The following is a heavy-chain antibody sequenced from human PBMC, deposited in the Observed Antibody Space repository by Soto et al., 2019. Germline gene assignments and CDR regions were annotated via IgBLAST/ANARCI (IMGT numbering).Heavy chain of an antibody. V-gene: IGHV1-18*01. CDR1: GYTFTNFG. CDR2: ISGYNGNS. Sequence: QVHLEQSGAEVKKPGASVKVSCKTSGYTFTNFGISWVRQVPGQGFEWLGWISGYNGNSKYAQKFQDRVTMTTDTSTSTGYLELRRLNSDDSAVYYCARDYGDARDRWGQGTLVTVSS. CDR3: ARDYGDARDR. J-gene: IGHJ5*02. D-gene: IGHD4-17*01.